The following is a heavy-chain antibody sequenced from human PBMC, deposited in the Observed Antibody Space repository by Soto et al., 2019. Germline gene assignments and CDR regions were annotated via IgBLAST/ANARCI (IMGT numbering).Heavy chain of an antibody. CDR2: ISGSGDNT. CDR1: KFTFSTYA. D-gene: IGHD6-19*01. V-gene: IGHV3-23*01. Sequence: LRLSCAASKFTFSTYAMTWVRQAPGKGLEWVSDISGSGDNTYYADSVKGRFTISRDNSKSTLYLQMNSLRAEDTAVYYCAKDQGGVAVAGDYYDYWGQGTLVTVSS. J-gene: IGHJ4*02. CDR3: AKDQGGVAVAGDYYDY.